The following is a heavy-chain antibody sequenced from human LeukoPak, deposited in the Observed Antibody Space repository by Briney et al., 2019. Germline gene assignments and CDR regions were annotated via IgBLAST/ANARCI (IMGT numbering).Heavy chain of an antibody. J-gene: IGHJ3*02. D-gene: IGHD3-22*01. Sequence: ASVKVSCKVSGYSLTELSMHWVRQAPGKGLEWMGGFDPEDGETIYAQKFQGRVTITADESTSTAYMELSSLRSEDTAAYYCARGWYYYDSSGYYNGAFDIWGQGTMVTVSS. V-gene: IGHV1-24*01. CDR2: FDPEDGET. CDR1: GYSLTELS. CDR3: ARGWYYYDSSGYYNGAFDI.